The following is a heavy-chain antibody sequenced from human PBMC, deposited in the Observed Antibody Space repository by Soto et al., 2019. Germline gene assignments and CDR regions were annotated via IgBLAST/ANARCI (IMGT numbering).Heavy chain of an antibody. CDR2: ISYDGSNK. Sequence: QVQLVESGGGVVQPGGSLRVSCAASGFTISDYNMHWVRQAPGKGLEWVALISYDGSNKYYADSVKGRFTISRDNSKNTLYLQMNSLRAEDTAVYYCARDLSRIAVAGTGVFDYWGQGTLVTVSS. J-gene: IGHJ4*02. D-gene: IGHD6-19*01. V-gene: IGHV3-30*03. CDR3: ARDLSRIAVAGTGVFDY. CDR1: GFTISDYN.